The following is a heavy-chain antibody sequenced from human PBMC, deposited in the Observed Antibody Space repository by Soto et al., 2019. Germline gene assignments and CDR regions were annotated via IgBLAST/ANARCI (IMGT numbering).Heavy chain of an antibody. CDR3: ARIDPVTTSWFDP. Sequence: SLKISCKGSGYNFPNYWIGWVRQMPGKGLEWMGLINPGDSDTRYTPPFQGRITVSADKSINTAYLQWSSLEASDTAMYYCARIDPVTTSWFDPWGQGTLVTVSS. CDR2: INPGDSDT. V-gene: IGHV5-51*01. J-gene: IGHJ5*02. CDR1: GYNFPNYW. D-gene: IGHD4-17*01.